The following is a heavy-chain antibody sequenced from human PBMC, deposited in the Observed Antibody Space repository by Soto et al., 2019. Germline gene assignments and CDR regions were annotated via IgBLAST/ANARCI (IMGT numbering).Heavy chain of an antibody. V-gene: IGHV3-23*01. CDR3: AKDRLAGNFDY. CDR2: ISATGGST. Sequence: PGGSLRLSYAASGFTFNNYAMNWVRQAPGKGLEWVATISATGGSTYYADSVKGRFTISRDNSKNTLYLQMNGLRVGDTAVYYCAKDRLAGNFDYWGQGTQVTVSS. J-gene: IGHJ4*02. CDR1: GFTFNNYA.